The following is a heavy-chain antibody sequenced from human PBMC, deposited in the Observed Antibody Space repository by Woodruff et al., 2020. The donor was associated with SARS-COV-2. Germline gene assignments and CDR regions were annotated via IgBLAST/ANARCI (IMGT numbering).Heavy chain of an antibody. CDR2: ISYDGSNK. CDR3: AKDGRGTRRLAYYM. V-gene: IGHV3-30*18. D-gene: IGHD2-2*01. Sequence: WVRQAPGKGLEWVAVISYDGSNKYYADSVKGRFTTSRDNSKNTLYLQMNSLRAEDTAVYYCAKDGRGTRRLAYYM. J-gene: IGHJ6*03.